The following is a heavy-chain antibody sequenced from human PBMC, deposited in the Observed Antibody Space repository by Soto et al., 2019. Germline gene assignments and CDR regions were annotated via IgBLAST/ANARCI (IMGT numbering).Heavy chain of an antibody. D-gene: IGHD2-2*01. V-gene: IGHV3-33*08. CDR3: ARDIDTSSHFGWFDP. CDR2: MWAGGRKE. J-gene: IGHJ5*02. CDR1: GFTFSSYA. Sequence: AGGSLRLSCAASGFTFSSYAMSWVRQAPGKGLEWVAVMWAGGRKENYADSVKGRFTMSRDLSKNTLYLQMDSLRAEDTAVYYCARDIDTSSHFGWFDPWGQGTLVTVSS.